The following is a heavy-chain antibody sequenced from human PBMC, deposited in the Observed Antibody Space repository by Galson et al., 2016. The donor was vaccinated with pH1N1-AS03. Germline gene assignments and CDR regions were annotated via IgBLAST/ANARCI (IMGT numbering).Heavy chain of an antibody. D-gene: IGHD2-15*01. V-gene: IGHV1-18*04. Sequence: SVKVSCKASGYTFSTYGVSWVRQAPEQGLEWMGWISGYDDDTNYAQNVAGRVTMTTDKSTSTVYMELRSLRSDDTAVYYCARDRGFRPDTFDIWGQGTWVTVSS. CDR2: ISGYDDDT. J-gene: IGHJ3*02. CDR1: GYTFSTYG. CDR3: ARDRGFRPDTFDI.